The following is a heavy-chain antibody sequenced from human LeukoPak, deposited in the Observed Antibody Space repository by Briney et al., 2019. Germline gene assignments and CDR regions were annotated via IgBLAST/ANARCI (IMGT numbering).Heavy chain of an antibody. CDR2: IYYSGST. D-gene: IGHD2-2*01. V-gene: IGHV4-31*03. J-gene: IGHJ5*02. Sequence: SETLSLTCTVSGGSISSGGYYWSWIRQHPGKGLEWIGYIYYSGSTYYNPSFKSRVTISVDTSKNQFSLKLSSVTAADTAVYYCARAGDIVVVPAAGQDWFDPWGQGTLVTVSS. CDR1: GGSISSGGYY. CDR3: ARAGDIVVVPAAGQDWFDP.